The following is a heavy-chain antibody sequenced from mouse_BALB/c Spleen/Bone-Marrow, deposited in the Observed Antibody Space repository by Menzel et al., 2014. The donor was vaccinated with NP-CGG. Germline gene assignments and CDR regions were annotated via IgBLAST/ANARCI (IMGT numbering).Heavy chain of an antibody. J-gene: IGHJ4*01. Sequence: LVESGAELVKPGAPVKLSCKASGYTFTSYWMNWVRQRPGQGLEWVGRIDPSDSKTHYNQNFKDRATLTVDKSSSTAYIQLSSLTSEDSAVYYCARALGDGYYYAMDYGGQGTSVTVSS. CDR2: IDPSDSKT. D-gene: IGHD2-3*01. CDR1: GYTFTSYW. V-gene: IGHV1-69*02. CDR3: ARALGDGYYYAMDY.